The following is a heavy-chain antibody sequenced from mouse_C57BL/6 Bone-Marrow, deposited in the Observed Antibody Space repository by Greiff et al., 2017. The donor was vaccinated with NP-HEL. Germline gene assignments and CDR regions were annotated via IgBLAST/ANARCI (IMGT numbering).Heavy chain of an antibody. V-gene: IGHV5-4*03. CDR3: AKGYDGYPYAMDY. CDR1: GFTFSSYA. Sequence: EVKLVESGGGLVKPGGSLKLSCAASGFTFSSYAMSWVRQTPEKRLEWVATISDGGSYTYYPDNVQGRFTISRDNAKNNLYLQMSHLKSEDTAMYYCAKGYDGYPYAMDYWGQGTSVTVSS. D-gene: IGHD2-3*01. CDR2: ISDGGSYT. J-gene: IGHJ4*01.